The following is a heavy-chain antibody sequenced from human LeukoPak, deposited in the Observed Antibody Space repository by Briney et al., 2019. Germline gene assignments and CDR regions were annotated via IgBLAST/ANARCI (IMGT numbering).Heavy chain of an antibody. J-gene: IGHJ6*03. Sequence: SETLSLTCTVSGGSISSYYWSWIRQPPGEGLEWIGYIYYPGSTNYNPSLKSRVTISVDTSKNQFSLKLSSVTAADTAVYYCATAPYYYYMDVWGKGTTVTVSS. CDR1: GGSISSYY. CDR2: IYYPGST. CDR3: ATAPYYYYMDV. V-gene: IGHV4-59*08.